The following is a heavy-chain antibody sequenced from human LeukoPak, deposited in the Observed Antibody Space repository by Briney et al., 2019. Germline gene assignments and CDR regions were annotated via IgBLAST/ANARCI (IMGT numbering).Heavy chain of an antibody. J-gene: IGHJ6*03. V-gene: IGHV1-24*01. Sequence: ASVKVSCKVSGYTLTELSMHWVRQAPGKGLEWMGGFDPEDGETIYAQKFQGRVTMTEDTSTDTAYMELSSLRSEDTAVYYCATEGYSSSWSLDYYYYMDVWGKGTTVTVSS. CDR2: FDPEDGET. D-gene: IGHD6-13*01. CDR3: ATEGYSSSWSLDYYYYMDV. CDR1: GYTLTELS.